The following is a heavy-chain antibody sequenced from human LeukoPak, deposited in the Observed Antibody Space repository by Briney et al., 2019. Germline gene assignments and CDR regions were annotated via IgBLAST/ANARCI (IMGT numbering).Heavy chain of an antibody. J-gene: IGHJ4*02. CDR1: GFTFSSYW. CDR3: ARGTIAAAGYYYFAY. Sequence: GGSLRLSCAASGFTFSSYWMSWVRQAPGKGLEWVANIKQDGSDKYYVDSVKVRFPIYRDNAKTSLYLQMNSLRAEDTAVYYCARGTIAAAGYYYFAYWGQGTQVTVSS. CDR2: IKQDGSDK. V-gene: IGHV3-7*04. D-gene: IGHD6-13*01.